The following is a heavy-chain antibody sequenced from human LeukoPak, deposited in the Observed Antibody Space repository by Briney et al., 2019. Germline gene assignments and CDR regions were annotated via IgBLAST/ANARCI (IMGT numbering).Heavy chain of an antibody. J-gene: IGHJ3*02. CDR3: AKDISPGRSDAFDI. Sequence: GGSLRLSCAASGFAFSSYAMSWVRQAPGKGLEWISAISGSGGSTYYADSVKGRFTISRDNSKNTLYLQMNSLRAGDTDVYYCAKDISPGRSDAFDIWGQGTMVTVSS. D-gene: IGHD1-14*01. V-gene: IGHV3-23*01. CDR1: GFAFSSYA. CDR2: ISGSGGST.